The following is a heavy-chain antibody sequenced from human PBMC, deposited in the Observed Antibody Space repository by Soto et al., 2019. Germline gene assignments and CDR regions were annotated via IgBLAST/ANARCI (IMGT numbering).Heavy chain of an antibody. V-gene: IGHV4-30-4*01. CDR2: IYYSENT. CDR3: ARRYVSCFDY. CDR1: WVSISGGDCY. D-gene: IGHD2-2*01. Sequence: SQTLRLTCTVSWVSISGGDCYWSLIRQTPEKGLEWIGYIYYSENTYYNSSLKSRVTISVDTSKNQFSLKLSSVTAAVVAVYYCARRYVSCFDYWGQGILVTVSS. J-gene: IGHJ4*02.